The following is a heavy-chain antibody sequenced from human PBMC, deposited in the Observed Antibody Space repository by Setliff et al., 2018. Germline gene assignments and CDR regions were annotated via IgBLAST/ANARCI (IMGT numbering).Heavy chain of an antibody. CDR2: INAGNGNI. D-gene: IGHD1-26*01. Sequence: ASVKVSCKAFRYTFNDYYIHWVRQAPGQGLEWMGWINAGNGNIRYSQNFQGRVTITRDTSASTAYMELSSLTSEDTAIYYCARGDVYSGSYYHFDYWGQGTLVTVSS. J-gene: IGHJ4*02. CDR3: ARGDVYSGSYYHFDY. V-gene: IGHV1-3*01. CDR1: RYTFNDYY.